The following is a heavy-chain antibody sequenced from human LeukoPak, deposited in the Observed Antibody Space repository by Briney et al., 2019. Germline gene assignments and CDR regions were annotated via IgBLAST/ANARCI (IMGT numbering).Heavy chain of an antibody. CDR1: GYTFTSYG. V-gene: IGHV1-18*01. CDR2: ISAYNGNT. Sequence: ASVKVSCKASGYTFTSYGISWVRQAPGQGLEWMGWISAYNGNTNYAQKLQGRVTMTTDTSTSTAYMELRSLRSDDTAVYYCARDHIAVDYYYYYGMDVWGQGTMVTVSS. J-gene: IGHJ6*02. CDR3: ARDHIAVDYYYYYGMDV. D-gene: IGHD6-19*01.